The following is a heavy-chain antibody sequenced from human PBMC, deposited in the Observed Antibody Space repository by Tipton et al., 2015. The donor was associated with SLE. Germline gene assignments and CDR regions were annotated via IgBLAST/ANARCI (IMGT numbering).Heavy chain of an antibody. Sequence: SLRLSCAASGFNFSNYFMTWIRQAPGKGLEWVSYISGTSNSIYYADSVEGRFSVSRDNAKNSMFLQMTSLRPEDTAVYYYARDPGLAAGGLDYWGQGTLVTVSS. CDR3: ARDPGLAAGGLDY. CDR1: GFNFSNYF. D-gene: IGHD6-13*01. J-gene: IGHJ4*02. CDR2: ISGTSNSI. V-gene: IGHV3-11*04.